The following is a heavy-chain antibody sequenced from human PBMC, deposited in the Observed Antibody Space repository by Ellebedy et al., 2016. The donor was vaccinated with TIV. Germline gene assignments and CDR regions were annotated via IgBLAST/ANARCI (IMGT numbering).Heavy chain of an antibody. V-gene: IGHV4-4*02. CDR1: GGSISSSNW. CDR2: IYHSGST. J-gene: IGHJ2*01. D-gene: IGHD7-27*01. CDR3: ARDPRLGIGWYFDL. Sequence: SETLSLXXAVSGGSISSSNWWSWVRQPPGKGLEWIGEIYHSGSTNYNPSLKSRVTISVDKSKNQFSLKLSSVTAADTAVYYCARDPRLGIGWYFDLWGRGTLVTVSS.